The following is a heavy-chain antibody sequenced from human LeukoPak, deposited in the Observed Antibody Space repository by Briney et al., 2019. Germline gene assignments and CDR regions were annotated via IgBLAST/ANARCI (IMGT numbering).Heavy chain of an antibody. V-gene: IGHV4-59*01. J-gene: IGHJ5*02. Sequence: SETLSLTCTVSGGSISSYYWSWIRQPPGKGLEWIGYIYYSGSTNYNPSLKSRVTISVDTSKNQFSLKLSSVTAADTAVYYCAREAALNWFDPWGQGTLVTVSS. CDR3: AREAALNWFDP. CDR2: IYYSGST. CDR1: GGSISSYY.